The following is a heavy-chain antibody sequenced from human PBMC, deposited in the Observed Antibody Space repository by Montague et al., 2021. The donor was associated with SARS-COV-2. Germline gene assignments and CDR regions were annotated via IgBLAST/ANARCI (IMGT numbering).Heavy chain of an antibody. Sequence: SLRLSCAASGFTFSSYAMHLFRQAPGKGLEWVAVISYDGSNKYYSDSVKGRFTISRDNSKNTLYLQMNSLRAEDTAVYYCASELADYGDFDYWGQGTLVTVSS. D-gene: IGHD4-17*01. V-gene: IGHV3-30-3*01. CDR2: ISYDGSNK. CDR1: GFTFSSYA. J-gene: IGHJ4*02. CDR3: ASELADYGDFDY.